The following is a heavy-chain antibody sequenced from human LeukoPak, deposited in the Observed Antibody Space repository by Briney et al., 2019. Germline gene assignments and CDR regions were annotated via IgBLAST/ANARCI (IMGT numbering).Heavy chain of an antibody. CDR3: AKDRGRGYSYGYADY. J-gene: IGHJ4*02. V-gene: IGHV3-30*02. CDR2: IRYDGSNK. CDR1: GFTFSSYG. Sequence: GGSLRLSYAASGFTFSSYGMHWVHQAPGKGLEWVAFIRYDGSNKYYADSVKGRFTISRDNSKNTLYLQMNSLRAEDTAVYYCAKDRGRGYSYGYADYWGQGTLVTVSS. D-gene: IGHD5-18*01.